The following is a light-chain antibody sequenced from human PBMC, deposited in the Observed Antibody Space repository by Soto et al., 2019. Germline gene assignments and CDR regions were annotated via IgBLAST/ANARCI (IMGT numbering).Light chain of an antibody. CDR1: QSVLYSSNNKNY. J-gene: IGKJ1*01. Sequence: DIVMTQSPYSLAVSLGERVTINCKSSQSVLYSSNNKNYLAWFQQKPGQPPKLLIYWASTRESGVPDRFSGSGSGTDFTLTISGLQAEDVAVYYCQQYYSAPTWTFGQGTKVDIK. CDR3: QQYYSAPTWT. CDR2: WAS. V-gene: IGKV4-1*01.